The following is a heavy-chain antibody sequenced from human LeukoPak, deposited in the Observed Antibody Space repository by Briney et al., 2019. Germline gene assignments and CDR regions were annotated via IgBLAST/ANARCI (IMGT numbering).Heavy chain of an antibody. V-gene: IGHV1-2*02. Sequence: GAPVKVSCKASGYTFTGYYMHWVRQAPGQGLEWMGWINPNSGGTNYAQKFQGRVTMTRDTSISTAYMELSRLRSDDTAVYYCARGLKRLGILWFGELLSQFDYWGQGTLVTVSS. CDR2: INPNSGGT. CDR1: GYTFTGYY. D-gene: IGHD3-10*01. J-gene: IGHJ4*02. CDR3: ARGLKRLGILWFGELLSQFDY.